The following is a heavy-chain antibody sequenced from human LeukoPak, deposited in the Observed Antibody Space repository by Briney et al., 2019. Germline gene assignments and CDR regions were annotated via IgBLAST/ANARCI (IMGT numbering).Heavy chain of an antibody. CDR1: GGTFSSYA. D-gene: IGHD4-17*01. CDR2: IIPILGIA. Sequence: SVKVSCKASGGTFSSYAISWVRQAPGQGLEWMGRIIPILGIANYAQKLQGRVTMTTDTSTSTAYMELRSLRSDDTAVYYCATGYGDETGGFDYWGQGTLVTVSS. J-gene: IGHJ4*02. CDR3: ATGYGDETGGFDY. V-gene: IGHV1-69*04.